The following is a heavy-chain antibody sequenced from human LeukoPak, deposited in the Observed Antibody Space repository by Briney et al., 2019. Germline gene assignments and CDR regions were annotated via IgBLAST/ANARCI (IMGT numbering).Heavy chain of an antibody. D-gene: IGHD5-18*01. CDR2: IDPSDSET. J-gene: IGHJ4*02. CDR3: ARQTAMGRSGDY. V-gene: IGHV5-51*01. Sequence: GESLKTSGKASGYSFTSYWIGWVRQMPGKGLEWMGIIDPSDSETRYTPSFQGQVTISVDKSLTTADLQWNSLKASDTAMYYCARQTAMGRSGDYWGQGTLVTVSS. CDR1: GYSFTSYW.